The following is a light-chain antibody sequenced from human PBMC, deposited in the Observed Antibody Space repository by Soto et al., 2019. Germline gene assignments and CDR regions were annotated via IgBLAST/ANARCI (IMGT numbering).Light chain of an antibody. Sequence: DVVMTQSPLSLPVTLGQPASVSCRSRQSLVYSNGNTYLNWFQRGPGQSPRRLIYKVSNGDSGVPYRFRGSGSDTEFKMTISRVEAEDVGIYNCMHCTHRGAVGQGSKLES. J-gene: IGKJ2*01. V-gene: IGKV2-30*01. CDR1: QSLVYSNGNTY. CDR2: KVS. CDR3: MHCTHRGA.